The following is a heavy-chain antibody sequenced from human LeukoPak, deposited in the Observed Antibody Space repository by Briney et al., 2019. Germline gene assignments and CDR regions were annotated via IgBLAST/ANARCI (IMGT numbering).Heavy chain of an antibody. CDR3: VKNLGYCSSTSCYGWFDP. Sequence: PGGSLRLSCAASGFTFSSYAMSWVRQAPGKGLEWVSTINNSGGNTYYADSVKGRFTISRGNSKNTLYLQMNSLRAEDTAVYYCVKNLGYCSSTSCYGWFDPWGQGTLVTVSS. CDR1: GFTFSSYA. V-gene: IGHV3-23*01. D-gene: IGHD2-2*01. J-gene: IGHJ5*02. CDR2: INNSGGNT.